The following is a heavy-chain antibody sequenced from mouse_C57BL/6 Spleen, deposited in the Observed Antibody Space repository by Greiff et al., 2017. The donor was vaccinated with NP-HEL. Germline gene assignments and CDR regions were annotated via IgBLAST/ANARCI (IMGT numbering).Heavy chain of an antibody. Sequence: EVQGVESGGGLVQSGRSLRLSCATSGFTFSDFYMEWVRQAPGKGLEWIAASRNKANDYTTEYSASVKGRFIVSRDTSQSILYLQMNALRAEDTAIYYCARDDGYPGFAYWGQGTLVTVSA. CDR3: ARDDGYPGFAY. CDR1: GFTFSDFY. D-gene: IGHD2-2*01. J-gene: IGHJ3*01. CDR2: SRNKANDYTT. V-gene: IGHV7-1*01.